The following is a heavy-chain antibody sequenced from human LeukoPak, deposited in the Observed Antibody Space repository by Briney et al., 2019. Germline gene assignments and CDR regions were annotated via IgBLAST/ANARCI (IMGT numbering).Heavy chain of an antibody. V-gene: IGHV1-18*01. CDR3: ARGEEYYDSSGYYGH. D-gene: IGHD3-22*01. CDR1: GYTFTSYG. CDR2: ISAYNGNT. J-gene: IGHJ4*02. Sequence: ASVKVSCKASGYTFTSYGISWVRQAPGQGLEWMGWISAYNGNTNYAQKLQGRVTMTTDTSTSTAYMELRSLRSDDTAVYYCARGEEYYDSSGYYGHWGQATLVTVSS.